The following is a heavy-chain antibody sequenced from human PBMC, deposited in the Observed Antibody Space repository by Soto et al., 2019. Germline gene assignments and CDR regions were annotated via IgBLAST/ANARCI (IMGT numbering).Heavy chain of an antibody. CDR1: GASLSGYD. CDR3: ARDPNANAFDI. Sequence: SETLSLTCAVYGASLSGYDWSWVRQPPGKGLERIGEISQTGGTNYDPSLKGRVSISIDTSKNQFSLRLSSVTAADTAIYYCARDPNANAFDIWGRGTMVTVSS. CDR2: ISQTGGT. J-gene: IGHJ3*02. V-gene: IGHV4-34*01.